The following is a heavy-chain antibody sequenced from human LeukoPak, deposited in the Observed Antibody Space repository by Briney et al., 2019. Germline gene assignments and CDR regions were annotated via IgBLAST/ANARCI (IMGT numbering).Heavy chain of an antibody. CDR2: IYHSGST. CDR3: ARTYYYGSGSYYTFDY. Sequence: PSETLSLTCAVYGGSFSGYSWTWIRQSPGKGLEWIGEIYHSGSTNYNPSLKSRVTISVDTSKNQFSLKLSSVTAADTAVYYCARTYYYGSGSYYTFDYWGQGTLVTVSS. V-gene: IGHV4-34*01. D-gene: IGHD3-10*01. CDR1: GGSFSGYS. J-gene: IGHJ4*02.